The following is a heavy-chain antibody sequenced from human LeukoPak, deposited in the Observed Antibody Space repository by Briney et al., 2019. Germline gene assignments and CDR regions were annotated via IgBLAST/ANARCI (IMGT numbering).Heavy chain of an antibody. D-gene: IGHD2-2*02. Sequence: ASVKVSCKASGYTFTSYGISWVRQAPGQGLEWMGWISAYNGNTNYAQKLQGRVTMTTDTSTSTAYMELRSLRSDDTAVYYCARDRTVVVPAAIRGFHNAFDIWGQGTVVTVSS. CDR3: ARDRTVVVPAAIRGFHNAFDI. CDR2: ISAYNGNT. V-gene: IGHV1-18*01. J-gene: IGHJ3*02. CDR1: GYTFTSYG.